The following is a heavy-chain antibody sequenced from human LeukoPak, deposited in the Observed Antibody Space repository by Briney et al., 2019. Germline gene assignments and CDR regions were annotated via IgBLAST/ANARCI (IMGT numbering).Heavy chain of an antibody. CDR2: TFYTGRT. D-gene: IGHD3/OR15-3a*01. CDR3: ARRRHNFDFYDV. Sequence: SYTLSLTCTASGDCIISNIYWWDWVRLPPGKGLQWIGATFYTGRTFYSPSLKSRVTISVDTSKNQFSLDLSSATAADTAVYYCARRRHNFDFYDVWGQGTRVTVSS. V-gene: IGHV4-39*01. J-gene: IGHJ3*01. CDR1: GDCIISNIYW.